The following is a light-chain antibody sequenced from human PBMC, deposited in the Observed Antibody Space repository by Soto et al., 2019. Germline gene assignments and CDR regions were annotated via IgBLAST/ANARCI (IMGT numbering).Light chain of an antibody. V-gene: IGKV1-6*01. CDR2: TAS. Sequence: IQMTQSPSTRSASVGDRVTITCRASQSISSWLAWYQQKPGKAPNLLIYTASTLQSGVPSRFSGSGSGTDFTLTISSLQPEDFATYYCIQDYNYPLTFGGGTKVDIK. CDR3: IQDYNYPLT. CDR1: QSISSW. J-gene: IGKJ4*01.